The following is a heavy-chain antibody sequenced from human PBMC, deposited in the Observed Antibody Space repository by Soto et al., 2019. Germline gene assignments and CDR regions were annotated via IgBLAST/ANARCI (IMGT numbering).Heavy chain of an antibody. D-gene: IGHD6-25*01. Sequence: SVKVSCKACGGTFSSYTISWVRQAPGQGLEWMGGIIPIFGTANYAQKFQGRVTITADESTSTAYMELSSLRSEDTAVYYCARLAQNSIEAAGFDYWGQGTLVTVSS. CDR2: IIPIFGTA. CDR1: GGTFSSYT. V-gene: IGHV1-69*13. J-gene: IGHJ4*02. CDR3: ARLAQNSIEAAGFDY.